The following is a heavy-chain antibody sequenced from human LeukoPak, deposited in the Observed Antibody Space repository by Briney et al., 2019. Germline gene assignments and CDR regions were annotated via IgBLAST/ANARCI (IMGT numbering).Heavy chain of an antibody. CDR3: ARGRRYDITKRGNWFDP. CDR1: GFTFSDYY. CDR2: ISSSGSTI. V-gene: IGHV3-11*04. J-gene: IGHJ5*02. D-gene: IGHD3-9*01. Sequence: GGSLRLSCAASGFTFSDYYMSWIRQAPGKGLEWVSYISSSGSTIYYADSAKGRFTISRDNAKNSLYLQMDSLRAEDTAVYYCARGRRYDITKRGNWFDPWGQGTLVTVSS.